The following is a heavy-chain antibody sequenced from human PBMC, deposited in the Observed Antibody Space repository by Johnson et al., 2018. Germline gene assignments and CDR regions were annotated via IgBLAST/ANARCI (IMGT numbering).Heavy chain of an antibody. CDR1: GFTFSSYW. J-gene: IGHJ6*02. Sequence: VQLVESGGGLVQAGGSLRLSCAASGFTFSSYWMTWVRQAPGKGLEWVAIINEDGSEKHYVDSVKGRFTISRDNAKNSLYLQMNSLRAEDTAVYYCARGRWLTGMDVWGQGTTVTVSS. CDR2: INEDGSEK. CDR3: ARGRWLTGMDV. D-gene: IGHD5-24*01. V-gene: IGHV3-7*01.